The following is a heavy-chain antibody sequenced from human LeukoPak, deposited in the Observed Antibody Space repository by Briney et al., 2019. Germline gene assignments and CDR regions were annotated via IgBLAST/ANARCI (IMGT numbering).Heavy chain of an antibody. CDR3: AHTSMVRGVNGMDV. CDR2: IYWNDDK. Sequence: SGPTLVKPTQTLTLTCTFSGFSLSTSGVGVGWFRQPPGKALEWLAPIYWNDDKRYSPSLKSRLTITKDTSKNQVVLTMTNVDPVDTATYYCAHTSMVRGVNGMDVWGQGTTVTVSS. D-gene: IGHD3-10*01. CDR1: GFSLSTSGVG. J-gene: IGHJ6*02. V-gene: IGHV2-5*01.